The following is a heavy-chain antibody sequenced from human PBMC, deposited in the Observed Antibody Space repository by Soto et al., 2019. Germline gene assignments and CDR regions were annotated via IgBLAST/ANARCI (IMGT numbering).Heavy chain of an antibody. Sequence: GGSLRLSCAASGFTFSSYSMNWVRQAPGKGLEWVSSISSSSYIYYADSVKGRFTISRDNAKNSLYLQMNSLRAEDTAVYYCARDLEPIAVAGYLDYWGQGTLVTVSS. J-gene: IGHJ4*02. V-gene: IGHV3-21*01. CDR2: ISSSSYI. D-gene: IGHD6-19*01. CDR1: GFTFSSYS. CDR3: ARDLEPIAVAGYLDY.